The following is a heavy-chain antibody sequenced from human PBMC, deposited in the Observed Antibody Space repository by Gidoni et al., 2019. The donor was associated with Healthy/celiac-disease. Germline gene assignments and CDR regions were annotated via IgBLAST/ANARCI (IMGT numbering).Heavy chain of an antibody. CDR2: ISGRGGST. J-gene: IGHJ4*02. V-gene: IGHV3-23*01. Sequence: EGQLLESGGGLVQPGGSLRLSCAASGFTFSSDAMSWVRQAPGKGLEWVSAISGRGGSTYYADSVKGRFTISRDNSKNTLYLQMNSLRAEDTAVYYCSKRWRTIVGPGDYWCQGTLVTVSS. D-gene: IGHD3-3*01. CDR3: SKRWRTIVGPGDY. CDR1: GFTFSSDA.